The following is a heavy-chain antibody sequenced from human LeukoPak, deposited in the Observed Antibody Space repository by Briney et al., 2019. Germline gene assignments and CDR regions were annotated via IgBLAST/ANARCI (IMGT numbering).Heavy chain of an antibody. V-gene: IGHV4-59*01. CDR2: IHSSGST. CDR3: ARIEGDNSLDY. CDR1: GGSISDYY. J-gene: IGHJ4*02. D-gene: IGHD3-16*01. Sequence: SETLSLTCTVSGGSISDYYWTWIRQPPGKGLEWIAYIHSSGSTNYNPSLKSRVIISVDTSRSQLSLKLSSVTAADTAVYDCARIEGDNSLDYWGQGTLVTVSS.